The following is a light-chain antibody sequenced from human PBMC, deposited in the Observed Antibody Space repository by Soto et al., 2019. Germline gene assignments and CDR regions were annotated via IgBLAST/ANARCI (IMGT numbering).Light chain of an antibody. V-gene: IGLV2-8*01. CDR3: GYFAGNNNLV. CDR1: SSDVGGYNY. J-gene: IGLJ2*01. Sequence: QSALTQPPSASGSPGQSVTISCTGTSSDVGGYNYVSWYQQHPGKAPKLMISEVSKRPSGVPHRFSGSKSGNTASLTVSGLQAEDEADYYCGYFAGNNNLVFGGGTKVTVL. CDR2: EVS.